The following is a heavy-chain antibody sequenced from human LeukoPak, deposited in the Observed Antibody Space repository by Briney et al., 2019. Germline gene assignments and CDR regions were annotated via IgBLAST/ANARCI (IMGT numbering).Heavy chain of an antibody. V-gene: IGHV4-39*07. CDR3: ARTNGPSYYFDY. J-gene: IGHJ4*02. CDR2: IYYSGST. CDR1: GGSISSSSYY. D-gene: IGHD2-8*01. Sequence: SETLSLTCTVSGGSISSSSYYWGWIRQPPGKGLEWIGGIYYSGSTYYNPSLKSRVTISVDKSKNQFSLKLSSVTAADTAVYYCARTNGPSYYFDYWGQGTLVTVSS.